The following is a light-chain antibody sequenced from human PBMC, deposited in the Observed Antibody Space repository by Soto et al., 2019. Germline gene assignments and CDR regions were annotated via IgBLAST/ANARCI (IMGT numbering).Light chain of an antibody. Sequence: EIVMTQSPATLSVSPGDSVTLSCRASQNIGSSLAWYQQKSGQAPRILIYGASTRATGVRPRFSGRGSGTEFTLTISNLQSEDSAVYYCQQYKNWPPRTFGPGTKVEI. CDR2: GAS. CDR3: QQYKNWPPRT. V-gene: IGKV3-15*01. J-gene: IGKJ1*01. CDR1: QNIGSS.